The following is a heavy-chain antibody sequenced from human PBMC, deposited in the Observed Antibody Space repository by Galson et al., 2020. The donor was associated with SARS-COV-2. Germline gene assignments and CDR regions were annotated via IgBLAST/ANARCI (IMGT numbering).Heavy chain of an antibody. CDR1: GFTFSSYG. J-gene: IGHJ4*02. CDR2: IWNDGSNK. V-gene: IGHV3-33*06. Sequence: GGSLRLSCAASGFTFSSYGMHWVRQAPGKGLEWVAVIWNDGSNKYYADSVKGRFTISRDNSKNTLYLQMNSLRAEDTAVYYCAKDLAAGNYYFDYWGQGTLVTVSS. CDR3: AKDLAAGNYYFDY. D-gene: IGHD6-13*01.